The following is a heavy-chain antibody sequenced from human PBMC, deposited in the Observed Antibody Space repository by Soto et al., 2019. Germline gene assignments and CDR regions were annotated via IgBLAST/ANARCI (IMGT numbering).Heavy chain of an antibody. D-gene: IGHD3-22*01. Sequence: ASVKVSCKASGYTFTSYGISWVRQAPGQGLEWMGWISGYNGNTNYAQKQQGRVTMTTDTSTSTAYMELRSLRSDDTAVFYCARGHFDSRGYSNALDYWGQGIQVTVSS. J-gene: IGHJ4*02. CDR3: ARGHFDSRGYSNALDY. CDR2: ISGYNGNT. V-gene: IGHV1-18*01. CDR1: GYTFTSYG.